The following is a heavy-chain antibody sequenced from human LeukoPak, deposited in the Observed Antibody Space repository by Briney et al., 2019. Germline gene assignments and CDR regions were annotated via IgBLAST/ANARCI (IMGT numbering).Heavy chain of an antibody. CDR3: ARDHRGYSYGYPLDD. J-gene: IGHJ4*02. CDR2: IIPIFGTA. V-gene: IGHV1-69*06. D-gene: IGHD5-18*01. CDR1: GGTFSSYA. Sequence: ASVKVSRKASGGTFSSYAISWVRQAPGQGLEWMGGIIPIFGTANYAQKFQGRVTITADKSTSTAYMELSSLRSEDTAVYYCARDHRGYSYGYPLDDWGQGTLVTVSS.